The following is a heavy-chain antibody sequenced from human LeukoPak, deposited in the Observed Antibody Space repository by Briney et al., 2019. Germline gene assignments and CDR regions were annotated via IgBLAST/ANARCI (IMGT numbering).Heavy chain of an antibody. CDR3: AKDPTDFDSSGQTYFDY. CDR2: ISTSGGRT. Sequence: GGSLRLSCAASGFTFSSCAMSWVRQAPGKGLEWVSAISTSGGRTFYADSVKGRFTISRDNSKNTLYLQMNSLKAEDTAMYYCAKDPTDFDSSGQTYFDYWGQGTLVTVSS. D-gene: IGHD3-22*01. V-gene: IGHV3-23*01. CDR1: GFTFSSCA. J-gene: IGHJ4*02.